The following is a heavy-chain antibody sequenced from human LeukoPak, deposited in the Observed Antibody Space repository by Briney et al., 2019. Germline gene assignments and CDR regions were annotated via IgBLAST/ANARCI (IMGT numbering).Heavy chain of an antibody. CDR3: ARGYELDY. CDR2: ISYDGSNK. J-gene: IGHJ4*02. V-gene: IGHV3-30-3*01. CDR1: GFTFSSYV. Sequence: GGSLRLSCAASGFTFSSYVMHWVRQAPGKGLEWVAVISYDGSNKYYADSVKGRFTISRDNSKNTLYLQMNSLRAEDTAVYYCARGYELDYWGQGTLVTVSS. D-gene: IGHD3-16*01.